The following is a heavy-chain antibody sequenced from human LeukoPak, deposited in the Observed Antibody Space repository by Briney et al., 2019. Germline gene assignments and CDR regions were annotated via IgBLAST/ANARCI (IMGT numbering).Heavy chain of an antibody. CDR1: GGSFSGYY. CDR3: ARDSGVSCSSTSCPGGAFDI. CDR2: INHSGST. Sequence: SETLSLTCAVYGGSFSGYYWSWIRQPPGKGLEWIGEINHSGSTNYSPSLKSRVTISVDTSKNQFSLKLSSVTAADTAVYYCARDSGVSCSSTSCPGGAFDIWGQGTMVTVSS. J-gene: IGHJ3*02. V-gene: IGHV4-34*01. D-gene: IGHD2-2*01.